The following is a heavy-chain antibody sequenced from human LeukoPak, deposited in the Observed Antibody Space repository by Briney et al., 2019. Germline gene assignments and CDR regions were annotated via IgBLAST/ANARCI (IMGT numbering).Heavy chain of an antibody. CDR1: GFTFSSYW. CDR2: ISSSSSYI. CDR3: ARSAVCAFDI. V-gene: IGHV3-21*01. J-gene: IGHJ3*02. D-gene: IGHD3-16*01. Sequence: GGSLRLSCAASGFTFSSYWMNWVRQAPGKGLEWVSSISSSSSYIYYADSVKGRFTISRDNAKNSLYLQMNSLRAEDTAVYYCARSAVCAFDIWGQGTMVTVSS.